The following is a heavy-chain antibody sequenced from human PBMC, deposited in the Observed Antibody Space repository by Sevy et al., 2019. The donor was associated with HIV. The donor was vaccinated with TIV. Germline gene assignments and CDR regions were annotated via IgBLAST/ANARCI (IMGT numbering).Heavy chain of an antibody. V-gene: IGHV3-30-3*01. J-gene: IGHJ4*02. CDR2: ISSNGDNG. CDR1: GFTFRTYD. D-gene: IGHD1-26*01. Sequence: GGSLRLSCAASGFTFRTYDFHWVRQAPGRGLEWIGLISSNGDNGLYATSVRGRFTISRDNSMNILYLQMTSLTPDDTAVYYCARGPEWELTSFLSHWGQGTLVTVSS. CDR3: ARGPEWELTSFLSH.